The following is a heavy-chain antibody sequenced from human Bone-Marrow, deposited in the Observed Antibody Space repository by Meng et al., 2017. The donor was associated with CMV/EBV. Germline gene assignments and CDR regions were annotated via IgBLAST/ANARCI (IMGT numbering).Heavy chain of an antibody. J-gene: IGHJ6*02. CDR3: ARDYVGATYYYYYYGMYV. CDR1: GYTFTSYG. D-gene: IGHD1-26*01. Sequence: ASVKVSCKASGYTFTSYGISWVRQAPGQGLEWMGWISAYNGSTNYAQKLQGRVTMTTDTSTSTAYMELRSLRSDDTAVYYCARDYVGATYYYYYYGMYVWGQGTTVTVSS. V-gene: IGHV1-18*01. CDR2: ISAYNGST.